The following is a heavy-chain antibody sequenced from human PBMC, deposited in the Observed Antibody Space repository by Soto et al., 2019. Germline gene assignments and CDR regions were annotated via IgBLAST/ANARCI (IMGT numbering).Heavy chain of an antibody. CDR2: TYYRSNWNF. D-gene: IGHD3-3*02. J-gene: IGHJ4*02. CDR1: WGSVSSNTAT. V-gene: IGHV6-1*01. Sequence: QVQLQQSGPGLVKPSQTLSLTCAISWGSVSSNTATWNWVRQSPSRGLEWLGRTYYRSNWNFDYALSVKSRITINPDTSKSQFSLQLNSLTPEDTAVYYCAGELDIHHGLGYWGPGTSVTVSS. CDR3: AGELDIHHGLGY.